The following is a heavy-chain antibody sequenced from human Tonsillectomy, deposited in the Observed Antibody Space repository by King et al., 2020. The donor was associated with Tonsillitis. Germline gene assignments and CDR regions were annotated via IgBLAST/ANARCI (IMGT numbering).Heavy chain of an antibody. V-gene: IGHV3-23*04. CDR1: GFTFSSYA. CDR2: ISGSGGSS. Sequence: VQLVESGGGLVQPGGSLRLSCAAPGFTFSSYAMSWVRQAPGKGLEWVSAISGSGGSSYYADSVKGRFTISRDNSKNTLYLQMNSLRAEDTAVYYCAKDPGDGDSEYYFDYWGQGTLVTVSS. D-gene: IGHD3-16*01. J-gene: IGHJ4*02. CDR3: AKDPGDGDSEYYFDY.